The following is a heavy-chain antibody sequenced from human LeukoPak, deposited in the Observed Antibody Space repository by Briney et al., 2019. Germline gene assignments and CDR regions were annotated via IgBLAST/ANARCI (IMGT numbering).Heavy chain of an antibody. CDR3: ARVSSSSRFYYYYYYMDV. Sequence: GGSLRLSCAASGFTFSSYWMSWVRQAPGKGLEWVANIKQDGSEKYYVDSVKGRFTISRDNAKNSLYLQMNSLRAEDTAVYYCARVSSSSRFYYYYYYMDVWGKGTTVTVSS. D-gene: IGHD6-6*01. CDR1: GFTFSSYW. J-gene: IGHJ6*03. V-gene: IGHV3-7*01. CDR2: IKQDGSEK.